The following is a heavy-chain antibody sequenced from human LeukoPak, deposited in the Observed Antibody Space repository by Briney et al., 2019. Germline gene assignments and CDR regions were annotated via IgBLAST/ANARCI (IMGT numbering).Heavy chain of an antibody. CDR2: INHSGST. Sequence: PSETLSLTCAVYGGSFSGYYWSWLRQPPGKGLEWIGEINHSGSTNYNPSLKSRVTISVDTSKNQFSLKLSSVTAADTAVYYCARSYYYDSSGFPFDYWGQGTLVTVSS. J-gene: IGHJ4*02. V-gene: IGHV4-34*01. D-gene: IGHD3-22*01. CDR3: ARSYYYDSSGFPFDY. CDR1: GGSFSGYY.